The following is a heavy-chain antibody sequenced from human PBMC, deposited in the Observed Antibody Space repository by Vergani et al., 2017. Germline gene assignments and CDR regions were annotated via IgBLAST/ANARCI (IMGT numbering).Heavy chain of an antibody. CDR3: ARGSCLGCSWYKPLFDY. CDR2: IYYSGST. V-gene: IGHV4-39*01. D-gene: IGHD1-1*01. Sequence: QLQLQESGPGLVKPSATLSLTCSVSGASIRSSNYYWGWIRQPPGKGLEWIASIYYSGSTYYNPSLKSRVTISVDTSKNQFSLNLTSVTAAATAVYFCARGSCLGCSWYKPLFDYRGQGILVTVSS. J-gene: IGHJ4*02. CDR1: GASIRSSNYY.